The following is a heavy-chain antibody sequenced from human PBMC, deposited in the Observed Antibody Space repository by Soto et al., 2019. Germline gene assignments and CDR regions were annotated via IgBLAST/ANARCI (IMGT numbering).Heavy chain of an antibody. D-gene: IGHD3-10*01. V-gene: IGHV4-61*01. J-gene: IGHJ5*02. CDR2: IYDSGST. CDR3: ARTSKGSGSYFYNFFDP. Sequence: PSETLSLTCTVSGGSVSSGSYYWSWIRQPPGKGLECIGYIYDSGSTNYNPSLKSRVIISVDTSKNQLSLKLSSLTAADTAVYYCARTSKGSGSYFYNFFDPWGQGTLVTVSS. CDR1: GGSVSSGSYY.